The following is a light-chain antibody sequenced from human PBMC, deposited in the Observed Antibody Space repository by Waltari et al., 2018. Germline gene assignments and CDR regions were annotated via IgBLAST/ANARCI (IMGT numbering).Light chain of an antibody. Sequence: QSALIQPASVSGSPGQSITISCAGTSNDVGAFRYVSWYQQHPHRPPKFIIFEVNMRPSGLSNRFSGSKSGTTASLTISGLQPEDEADYYCCSYTITTTRVFGTGTKVTVL. CDR2: EVN. J-gene: IGLJ1*01. CDR3: CSYTITTTRV. CDR1: SNDVGAFRY. V-gene: IGLV2-14*01.